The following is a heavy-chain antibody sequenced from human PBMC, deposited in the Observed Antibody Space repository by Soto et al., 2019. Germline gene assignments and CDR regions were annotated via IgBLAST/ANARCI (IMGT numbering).Heavy chain of an antibody. CDR3: ARDRSNDNTDSRAFDF. V-gene: IGHV4-59*01. Sequence: PSETLSLTCTVSGASISSYYWSWIRQRPGKGLEWIGYISYTGITNYNPSLKSRVTMSVDTSKNQFSLKLSSVTAADTAVFYCARDRSNDNTDSRAFDFWGQGTLVTVPQ. D-gene: IGHD2-8*01. J-gene: IGHJ4*02. CDR1: GASISSYY. CDR2: ISYTGIT.